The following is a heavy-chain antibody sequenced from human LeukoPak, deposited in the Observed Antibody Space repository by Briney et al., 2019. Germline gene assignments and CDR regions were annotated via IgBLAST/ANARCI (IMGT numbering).Heavy chain of an antibody. D-gene: IGHD6-13*01. CDR3: AKDIGQQPPAYFDY. J-gene: IGHJ4*02. CDR2: ISGDGGST. V-gene: IGHV3-43*02. CDR1: GFTFDDYA. Sequence: GGSLRHSCAASGFTFDDYAMHWVRQAPGKGLESVSLISGDGGSTYYADSVKGRFTISRDNSKNSLYLQMNSLRTEDTALYYCAKDIGQQPPAYFDYWGQGTLVTVSS.